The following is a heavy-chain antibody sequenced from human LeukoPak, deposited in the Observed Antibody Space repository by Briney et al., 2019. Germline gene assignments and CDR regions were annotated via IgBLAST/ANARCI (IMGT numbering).Heavy chain of an antibody. CDR2: INHSGSN. J-gene: IGHJ4*02. CDR1: GGSFRDYH. D-gene: IGHD5-18*01. Sequence: SETLSLTFAVYGGSFRDYHCSSIRQPPAKGLEWIEEINHSGSNNYNTSLKSRVTISVDTSKNQFSLKLSSVTAADTAVYYCARARGYSYGDRSGDFDYWGQGSLVIVSS. V-gene: IGHV4-34*01. CDR3: ARARGYSYGDRSGDFDY.